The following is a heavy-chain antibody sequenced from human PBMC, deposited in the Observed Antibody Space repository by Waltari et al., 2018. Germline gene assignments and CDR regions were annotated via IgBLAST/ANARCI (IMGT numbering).Heavy chain of an antibody. CDR3: AGLGGTVTNGYFDL. D-gene: IGHD4-17*01. Sequence: QVQLVQSGAEVKKPGSSVKVSCKASGGTFSSYAISWLRQAPGQGLEWLGGIIPNLRIANYAQKFQSRATITADKATRTAYMGRSSVRGEDTAVYYCAGLGGTVTNGYFDLWGRGTLVTVSS. CDR2: IIPNLRIA. CDR1: GGTFSSYA. J-gene: IGHJ2*01. V-gene: IGHV1-69*10.